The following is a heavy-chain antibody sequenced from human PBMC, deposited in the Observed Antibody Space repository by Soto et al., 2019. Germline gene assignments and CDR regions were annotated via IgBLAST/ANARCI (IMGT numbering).Heavy chain of an antibody. CDR3: ARESEDLTSNFDY. CDR2: ISSTTNYI. Sequence: GGSLRLSCAASGFTFTRYSMNWVRQAPGKGLEWLSSISSTTNYIYYGDSMKGRFTISRDNAKNSLYLEMNSLRAEDTAVYYCARESEDLTSNFDYWGQGTLVTVSP. J-gene: IGHJ4*02. V-gene: IGHV3-21*06. CDR1: GFTFTRYS.